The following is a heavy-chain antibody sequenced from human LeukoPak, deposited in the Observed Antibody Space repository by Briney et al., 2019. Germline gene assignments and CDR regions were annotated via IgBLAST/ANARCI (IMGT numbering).Heavy chain of an antibody. Sequence: GGSWRPSLEASGSSFSHYGMDWVRQAPEKGLEWISYISSSSSTIYYADSVKGRFTISRDNAKNSLYLQMNSRRDEDTAVYYCARGGAARPDYWGQGTLVTVSS. J-gene: IGHJ4*02. CDR2: ISSSSSTI. CDR3: ARGGAARPDY. V-gene: IGHV3-48*02. D-gene: IGHD6-6*01. CDR1: GSSFSHYG.